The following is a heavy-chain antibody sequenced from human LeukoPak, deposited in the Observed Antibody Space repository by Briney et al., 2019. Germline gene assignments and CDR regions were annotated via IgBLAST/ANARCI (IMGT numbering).Heavy chain of an antibody. CDR1: GGSISSSSYY. CDR3: ARQLGSKNAFGI. Sequence: KPSETLSLTCTVSGGSISSSSYYWGWIRQPPGKGLEWIGSISYSGSTYYNPSLKSRVTISVDTSKNQFSLKLSSVTAADTAVYYCARQLGSKNAFGIWGQGTMVTVSS. J-gene: IGHJ3*02. V-gene: IGHV4-39*01. CDR2: ISYSGST.